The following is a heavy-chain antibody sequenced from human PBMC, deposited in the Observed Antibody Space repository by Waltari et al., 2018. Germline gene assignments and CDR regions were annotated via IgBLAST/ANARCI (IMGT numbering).Heavy chain of an antibody. J-gene: IGHJ6*03. V-gene: IGHV4-38-2*02. CDR2: GYHSGSI. CDR3: VGATMELFYYYYYMDV. D-gene: IGHD5-12*01. Sequence: QVQLQESGPGLVKPSETLSLTCTVSAYSITSGYYWGWIRQPPGKGLEWIGSGYHSGSIYYNPSLKSRVTISIDTSKNQFSLKLRSVTAADTAVYYCVGATMELFYYYYYMDVWGKGTTVTISS. CDR1: AYSITSGYY.